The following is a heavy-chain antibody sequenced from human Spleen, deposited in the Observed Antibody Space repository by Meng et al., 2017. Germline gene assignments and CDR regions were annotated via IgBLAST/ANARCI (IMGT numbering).Heavy chain of an antibody. V-gene: IGHV4-30-2*01. J-gene: IGHJ4*02. CDR3: ARWYCSGGTCYFIDY. CDR2: VYHSGIT. D-gene: IGHD2-15*01. Sequence: QLQLQESGSGLVKPSQTLSLTCAVSGASISSGYYAWSWIRQPPGAGLEWIGFVYHSGITYYNPSLKSRVTISIDRSKNQFSLKLSSVTAADTAVYYCARWYCSGGTCYFIDYWGQGTLVTVSS. CDR1: GASISSGYYA.